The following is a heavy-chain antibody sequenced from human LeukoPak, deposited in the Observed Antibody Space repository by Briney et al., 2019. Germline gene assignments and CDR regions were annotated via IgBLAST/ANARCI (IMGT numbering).Heavy chain of an antibody. D-gene: IGHD4-17*01. CDR3: ARHSGDDFDY. CDR1: GGSISSSSYY. J-gene: IGHJ4*02. Sequence: SETLSLTCTVSGGSISSSSYYWGWIRQPPGKGLEWIGSIYYGGSTYYNPSLKSRVTISVDTSKNQFSLKLSSVTAADTAVYYCARHSGDDFDYWGQGTLVTVSS. CDR2: IYYGGST. V-gene: IGHV4-39*01.